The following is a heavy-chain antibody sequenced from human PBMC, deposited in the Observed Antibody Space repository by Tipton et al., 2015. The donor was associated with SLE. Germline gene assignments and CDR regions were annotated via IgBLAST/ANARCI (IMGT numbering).Heavy chain of an antibody. V-gene: IGHV4-59*01. CDR2: IYYSGST. CDR1: GGSISSYF. J-gene: IGHJ4*02. CDR3: ARDQGGPFDY. Sequence: TLSLTCTVSGGSISSYFWSWIRQPPGKGLEWIGYIYYSGSTTYNPSLKSRVTMSVDTSKIQFSLRLTSVTAADTAVYYCARDQGGPFDYWGQGTLVTVSS. D-gene: IGHD3-16*01.